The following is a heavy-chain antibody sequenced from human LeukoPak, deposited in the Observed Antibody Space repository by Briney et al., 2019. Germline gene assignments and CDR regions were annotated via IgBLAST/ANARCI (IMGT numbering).Heavy chain of an antibody. J-gene: IGHJ4*02. D-gene: IGHD4-23*01. CDR2: VRNDGFDT. CDR1: GLTFTNHG. Sequence: GGSLRLSCVTSGLTFTNHGFNWLRQAAGQGLEWVAFVRNDGFDTYHSNSVKGRFSISRDDSKNTVYLQMNSLRAEDTALYYCARDRGKDYFGDWGQGTQVTVSS. CDR3: ARDRGKDYFGD. V-gene: IGHV3-30*02.